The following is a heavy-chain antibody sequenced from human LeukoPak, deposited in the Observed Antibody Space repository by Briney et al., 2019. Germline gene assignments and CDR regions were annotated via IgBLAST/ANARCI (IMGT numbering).Heavy chain of an antibody. CDR2: IKQDGSEK. J-gene: IGHJ6*03. V-gene: IGHV3-7*01. Sequence: AGGSLRLSCAASGFTFSSYWMSWVRQAPGKGLEWVANIKQDGSEKYYVDSVKGRFTISRDNAKNSLYLQMNSLRAEDTAVYYCARAPTTVSNYYYYYMDVWGKGTTVTISS. CDR1: GFTFSSYW. D-gene: IGHD4-17*01. CDR3: ARAPTTVSNYYYYYMDV.